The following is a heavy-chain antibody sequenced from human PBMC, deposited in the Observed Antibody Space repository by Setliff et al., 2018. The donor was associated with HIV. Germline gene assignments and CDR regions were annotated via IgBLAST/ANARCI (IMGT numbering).Heavy chain of an antibody. CDR3: ARVSDTGVDPQTHRDY. Sequence: GASVKVSCKTSGYTFTNYALNWVRQAPGQGLEWMGWINTNTGNPTYAQGFTGRFVFSWDTSVSTAYLQISSLKAEDSAIYYCARVSDTGVDPQTHRDYWGQGTPVTVSS. CDR1: GYTFTNYA. CDR2: INTNTGNP. J-gene: IGHJ4*02. V-gene: IGHV7-4-1*02. D-gene: IGHD2-21*01.